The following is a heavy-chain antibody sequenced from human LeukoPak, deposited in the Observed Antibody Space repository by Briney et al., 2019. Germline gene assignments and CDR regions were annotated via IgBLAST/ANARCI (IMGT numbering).Heavy chain of an antibody. Sequence: PGGSLRLSCAASGFTFSDYYMSWIRQAPGKGLEWVSYISSSGSTIYYADSVKGRFTISRDNAKNSLYLRMNSLRAEDTAVYYCARECLGCSSTVEDYWGQGTLVTVSS. V-gene: IGHV3-11*01. J-gene: IGHJ4*02. D-gene: IGHD2-2*01. CDR1: GFTFSDYY. CDR3: ARECLGCSSTVEDY. CDR2: ISSSGSTI.